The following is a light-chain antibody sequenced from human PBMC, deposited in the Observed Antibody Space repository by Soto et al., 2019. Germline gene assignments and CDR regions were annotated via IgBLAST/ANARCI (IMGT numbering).Light chain of an antibody. CDR1: SSDVGGYNY. V-gene: IGLV2-11*01. CDR3: CSYAGTYWV. J-gene: IGLJ3*02. CDR2: DVS. Sequence: QSALTQPRSVSGSPGQSVTISCTGTSSDVGGYNYVSWYQQHPGKAPKLVIYDVSKRPSGVPDRFSGSKSGNTASLTISGRQAEDESDYYCCSYAGTYWVFGGGTKLTVL.